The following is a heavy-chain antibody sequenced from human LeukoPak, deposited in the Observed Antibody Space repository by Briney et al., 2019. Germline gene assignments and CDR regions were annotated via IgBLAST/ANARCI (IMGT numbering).Heavy chain of an antibody. V-gene: IGHV4-61*02. CDR3: ARVSGGTRDY. CDR1: GGSIRSGSYY. J-gene: IGHJ4*02. CDR2: IYTSGIT. D-gene: IGHD2-15*01. Sequence: SQTLSLTCLVCGGSIRSGSYYGSWIRQPAGEGLEGIGRIYTSGITNYTPSLKSRVTISVDTSKKQFSLKPSSVTAADTAVYYCARVSGGTRDYWGQGTLVTVSS.